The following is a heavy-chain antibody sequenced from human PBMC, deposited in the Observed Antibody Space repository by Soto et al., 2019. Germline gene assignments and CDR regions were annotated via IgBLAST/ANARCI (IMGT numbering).Heavy chain of an antibody. J-gene: IGHJ4*02. D-gene: IGHD4-17*01. CDR1: GFTVSSNY. CDR2: IYSGGST. V-gene: IGHV3-53*04. CDR3: ARGGSRLKVYGDPYDY. Sequence: PGGSLRLSCAASGFTVSSNYMSWVRQAPGKGLEWVSVIYSGGSTYYADSVKGRFTISRHNSKNTLYLQMNSLRAEDTAVYYCARGGSRLKVYGDPYDYWGQGTLVTVSS.